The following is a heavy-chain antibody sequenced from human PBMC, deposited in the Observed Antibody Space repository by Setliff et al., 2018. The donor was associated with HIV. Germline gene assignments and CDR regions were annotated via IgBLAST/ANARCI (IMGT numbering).Heavy chain of an antibody. D-gene: IGHD2-15*01. CDR3: ASPRSAGTYQGAFYYFLDV. J-gene: IGHJ6*03. CDR2: FLAVLRKP. Sequence: VASVKVSCKASGGTFNSYAFTWVRQAPGQGLEWMGDFLAVLRKPTYAQKFLGRLTITADESTSTAYMELSDLRSEDTAVYYCASPRSAGTYQGAFYYFLDVWGRGTTVTVSS. CDR1: GGTFNSYA. V-gene: IGHV1-69*13.